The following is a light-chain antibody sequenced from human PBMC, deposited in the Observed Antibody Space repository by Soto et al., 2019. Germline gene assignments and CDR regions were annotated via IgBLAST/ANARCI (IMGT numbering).Light chain of an antibody. V-gene: IGKV1-33*01. CDR3: QQFNSRPYS. CDR2: DAS. J-gene: IGKJ2*03. CDR1: QDITNF. Sequence: DIQMTQSPPSLSASVGDRVTISCQSSQDITNFLIWYQQKPGKAPKLLIYDASNLESGVPSRFSGSGSGTDFFFTISSLQPEDSATYYCQQFNSRPYSFGQGTKLEIK.